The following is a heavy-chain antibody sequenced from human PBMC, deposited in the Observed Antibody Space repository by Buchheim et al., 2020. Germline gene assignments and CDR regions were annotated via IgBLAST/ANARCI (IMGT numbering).Heavy chain of an antibody. D-gene: IGHD3-10*01. CDR2: IAYDGSTE. J-gene: IGHJ5*02. Sequence: EVQLVESGGGLIQPGGSLRLSCAASGFTFSNYSMHWLRQGPGKGLEWISFIAYDGSTEHYADSVRGRFTISRDNAKDTVYLQMNRLGDEDTAVYYCARGVDYYGSKNELFRFDPWGQGNL. CDR3: ARGVDYYGSKNELFRFDP. CDR1: GFTFSNYS. V-gene: IGHV3-48*02.